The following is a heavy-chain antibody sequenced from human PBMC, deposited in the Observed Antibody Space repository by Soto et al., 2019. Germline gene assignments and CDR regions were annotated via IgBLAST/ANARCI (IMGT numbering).Heavy chain of an antibody. J-gene: IGHJ4*02. Sequence: PSETLSLTCTVSGGSISSGGYYWSWIRQHPGKGLEWIGYIYYSGSTYYNPSLKSRVTISVDTSKNQFSLKLSSVTAADTAVYYCASMVVRGPVDYWGQGTLVTVSS. CDR1: GGSISSGGYY. D-gene: IGHD3-10*01. CDR3: ASMVVRGPVDY. CDR2: IYYSGST. V-gene: IGHV4-31*03.